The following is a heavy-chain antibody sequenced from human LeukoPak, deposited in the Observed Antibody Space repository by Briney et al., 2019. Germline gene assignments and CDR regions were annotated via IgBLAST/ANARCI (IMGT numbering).Heavy chain of an antibody. CDR2: IYTSGSI. D-gene: IGHD3-10*01. Sequence: SETLSLTCTVSGGSISSYYWSWIRQPAGKGLEWIGRIYTSGSITYDPSLKSRVSMSVDTSKNQFSLKLSSVTAADTAVYYCARDSGTTGEVKFDPWGQGTLVTVSS. V-gene: IGHV4-4*07. J-gene: IGHJ5*02. CDR3: ARDSGTTGEVKFDP. CDR1: GGSISSYY.